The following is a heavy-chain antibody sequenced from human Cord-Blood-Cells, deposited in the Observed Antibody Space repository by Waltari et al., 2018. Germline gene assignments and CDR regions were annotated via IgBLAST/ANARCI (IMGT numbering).Heavy chain of an antibody. V-gene: IGHV3-30*18. CDR2: ISYDGSNK. CDR1: GFTFSSSG. CDR3: AKTRTTSLFFDY. J-gene: IGHJ4*02. Sequence: QVQLVESGGGVVQPGRSLRLSCADSGFTFSSSGMHWVRQAPGQGLEWVAVISYDGSNKYYADSVKGRFTISRDNSKNTLYLQMNSLRAEDTAVYYCAKTRTTSLFFDYWGQGTLVTVSS.